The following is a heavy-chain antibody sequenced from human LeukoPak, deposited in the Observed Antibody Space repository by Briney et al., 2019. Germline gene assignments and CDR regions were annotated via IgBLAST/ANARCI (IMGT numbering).Heavy chain of an antibody. D-gene: IGHD3-22*01. CDR2: IYYSGST. CDR3: AGLNYYDSSGYLDY. CDR1: GGSISSSSYY. V-gene: IGHV4-39*07. Sequence: SETLSLTCTVSGGSISSSSYYWGWIRQPPGKGLEWIGSIYYSGSTNYNPSLKSRVTISVDTSKNQFSLKLSSVTAADTAVHYCAGLNYYDSSGYLDYWGQGTLVTVSS. J-gene: IGHJ4*02.